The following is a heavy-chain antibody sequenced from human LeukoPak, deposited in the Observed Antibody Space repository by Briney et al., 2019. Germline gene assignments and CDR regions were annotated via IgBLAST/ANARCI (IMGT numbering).Heavy chain of an antibody. V-gene: IGHV5-51*01. D-gene: IGHD3-22*01. CDR1: GYSFTSYW. CDR2: IYPGDSDT. CDR3: ARRYYYDSSGYYDY. J-gene: IGHJ4*02. Sequence: GESLKISCYGSGYSFTSYWICWVRQMPGKGLEWMGIIYPGDSDTRYSPSFQGQVTISADKSISTAYQQWSSLKASDTAMYYCARRYYYDSSGYYDYWGQGTLVTVSS.